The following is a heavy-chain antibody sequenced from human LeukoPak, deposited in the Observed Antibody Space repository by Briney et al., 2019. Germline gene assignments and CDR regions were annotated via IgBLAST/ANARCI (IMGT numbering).Heavy chain of an antibody. D-gene: IGHD1-26*01. CDR1: GYTFTSYG. CDR3: ARDEGGTGAHYVDY. V-gene: IGHV1-18*01. CDR2: ISAYNGNT. Sequence: ASVKVSCKASGYTFTSYGISWVRQAPGQGLEWMGWISAYNGNTNYAQKLQGRVTMTTDTSTSTAYMELRSLRSDDTAVYYCARDEGGTGAHYVDYWGQGTLVTVSS. J-gene: IGHJ4*02.